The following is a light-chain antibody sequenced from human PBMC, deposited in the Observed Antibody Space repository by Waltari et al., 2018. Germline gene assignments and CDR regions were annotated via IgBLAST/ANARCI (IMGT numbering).Light chain of an antibody. CDR2: GAS. J-gene: IGKJ1*01. CDR3: QQYGSSPWT. CDR1: QSVSSSY. Sequence: EIVLTQSPGTLSLSPGERATLSCTASQSVSSSYLAWYQQKPGQAPRVLIHGASNRATGIPDRFSGMGSGTDFTLTISRLEPEDFAVYYCQQYGSSPWTFGQGTKVEIK. V-gene: IGKV3-20*01.